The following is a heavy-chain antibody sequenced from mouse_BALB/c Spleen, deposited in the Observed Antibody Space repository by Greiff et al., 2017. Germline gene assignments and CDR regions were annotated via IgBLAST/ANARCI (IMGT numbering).Heavy chain of an antibody. J-gene: IGHJ3*01. Sequence: EVKLMESGGGLVKPGGSLKLSCAASGFTFSSYAMSWVRQSPEKRLEWVAEISSGGSYTYYPDTVPGRFTISRDNAKNTLYLEMSSLRSEDTAMYYCERVYGSWFAYWGQGTLVTVSA. D-gene: IGHD2-2*01. CDR1: GFTFSSYA. CDR3: ERVYGSWFAY. CDR2: ISSGGSYT. V-gene: IGHV5-9-4*01.